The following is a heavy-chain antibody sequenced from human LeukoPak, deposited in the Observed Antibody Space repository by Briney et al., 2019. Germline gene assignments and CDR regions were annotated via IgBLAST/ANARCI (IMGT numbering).Heavy chain of an antibody. Sequence: ASVKVSCKASGYTFTSYGISWVRQAPGQGLEWMGWISAYNGNTNYAQKLQGRVTMTTDTSTSTAYMELSSLRSEDTAVYYCARQTYSSSWYAPEATGDYYYMDVWGKGTTVTVSS. CDR2: ISAYNGNT. CDR3: ARQTYSSSWYAPEATGDYYYMDV. CDR1: GYTFTSYG. J-gene: IGHJ6*03. D-gene: IGHD6-13*01. V-gene: IGHV1-18*01.